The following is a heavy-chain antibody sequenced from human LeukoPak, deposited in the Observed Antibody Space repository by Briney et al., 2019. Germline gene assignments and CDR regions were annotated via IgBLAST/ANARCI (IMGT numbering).Heavy chain of an antibody. CDR3: ARQGLGIAAALFDP. CDR2: IYHSGST. CDR1: GYSISSGYH. V-gene: IGHV4-38-2*01. J-gene: IGHJ5*02. D-gene: IGHD6-13*01. Sequence: SETLSLTCAVSGYSISSGYHWGWIRQPPGKGLEWIGSIYHSGSTYYNPSLKSRVTISVDTSKNQFSLKLSSVTAADTAVYYCARQGLGIAAALFDPWGQGTLVTVSS.